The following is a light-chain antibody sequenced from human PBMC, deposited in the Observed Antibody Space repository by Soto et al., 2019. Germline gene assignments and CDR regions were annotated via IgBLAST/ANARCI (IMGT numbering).Light chain of an antibody. Sequence: EIVLTQSPATLSLSPGERATLSCRASQSVSSNLAWYQQKRGQAPRLLIYDASNRATGIPARFSGSGSGTNFTLTISSLVPEDFAVYYCQQRTNWRVALGGGTKVDIK. V-gene: IGKV3-11*01. J-gene: IGKJ4*01. CDR1: QSVSSN. CDR2: DAS. CDR3: QQRTNWRVA.